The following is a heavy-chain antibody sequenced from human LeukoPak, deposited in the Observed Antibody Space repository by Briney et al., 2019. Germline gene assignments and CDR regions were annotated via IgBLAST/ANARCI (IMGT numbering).Heavy chain of an antibody. D-gene: IGHD3-22*01. CDR2: IYSGGST. V-gene: IGHV3-66*02. CDR3: ASMIIDY. CDR1: GFTFSSYW. J-gene: IGHJ4*02. Sequence: GGSLRLSCAASGFTFSSYWMHWVRQAPGKGLEWVSVIYSGGSTYYADSVKGRFTISRDNSKNTLYLQMNSLRAEDTAVYYCASMIIDYWGQGTLVTVSS.